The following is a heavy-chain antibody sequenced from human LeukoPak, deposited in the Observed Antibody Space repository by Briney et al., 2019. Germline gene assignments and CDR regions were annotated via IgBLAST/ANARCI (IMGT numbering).Heavy chain of an antibody. J-gene: IGHJ4*02. CDR2: IYHSGST. V-gene: IGHV4-38-2*02. Sequence: ETLSLTFTVSGYSISSGYYWGWIRQPPGKGLEWIGRIYHSGSTYYNPSLKSRVTISVDTSKNQFSLKLSSVTAADTAVYYCARVRDGLLDYWGQGTLVTVSS. CDR3: ARVRDGLLDY. CDR1: GYSISSGYY.